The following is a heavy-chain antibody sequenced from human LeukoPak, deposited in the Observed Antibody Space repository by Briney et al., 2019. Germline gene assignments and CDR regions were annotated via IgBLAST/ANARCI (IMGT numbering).Heavy chain of an antibody. CDR3: AREGRSSSWSVYYYYYMDV. J-gene: IGHJ6*03. Sequence: SSETLSLTCTVSGGSISSYYWSWIRQPAGKGLEWIGRIYTSGSTNYNPSLKSRVTMSVDTSKNQFSLKLSSVTAADTAVYYCAREGRSSSWSVYYYYYMDVWGKGTTVTISS. V-gene: IGHV4-4*07. D-gene: IGHD6-13*01. CDR1: GGSISSYY. CDR2: IYTSGST.